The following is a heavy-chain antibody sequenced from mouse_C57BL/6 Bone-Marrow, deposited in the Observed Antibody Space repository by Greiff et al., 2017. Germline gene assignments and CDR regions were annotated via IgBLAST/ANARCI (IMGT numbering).Heavy chain of an antibody. CDR2: IYPRRGNT. J-gene: IGHJ3*01. V-gene: IGHV1-81*01. Sequence: VQLQQSGAELARPGASVKLSCKASGYTFTSYGISWVKQRTGQGLEWIGEIYPRRGNTFYNEKFKGKATLTADKSSRTAYMELRSLTSEDSAVYFCARPIYYYGSSGWGQGTLVTVSA. D-gene: IGHD1-1*01. CDR3: ARPIYYYGSSG. CDR1: GYTFTSYG.